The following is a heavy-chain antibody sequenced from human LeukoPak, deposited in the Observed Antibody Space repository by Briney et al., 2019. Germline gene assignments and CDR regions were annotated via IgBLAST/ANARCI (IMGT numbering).Heavy chain of an antibody. D-gene: IGHD5-12*01. V-gene: IGHV3-30*03. Sequence: GGSLRLSCAPSGFTFSSYGMHWVRQAPGKGLEWVAVISYDGSNKYYADSVKGRFTISRDNSKNTLYLQMNSLRAEDTAVYYCARDRIVATIPRLGYFDYWGQGTLVTVSS. CDR3: ARDRIVATIPRLGYFDY. CDR1: GFTFSSYG. CDR2: ISYDGSNK. J-gene: IGHJ4*02.